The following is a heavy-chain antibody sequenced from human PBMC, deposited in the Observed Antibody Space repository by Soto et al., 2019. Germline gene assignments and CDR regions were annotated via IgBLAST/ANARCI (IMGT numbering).Heavy chain of an antibody. V-gene: IGHV1-69*01. J-gene: IGHJ4*02. CDR2: IIPIFGTA. Sequence: QVQLVQSGAEVKKPGSSVKVSCKASGGTFSSYAISWVRQAPGQGLEWMGGIIPIFGTANYAQKFQGRVTITAAESTSTAYMELSSLRSDDTAVYYCARRYYYDSSGSDSHFDYWGQGTLVTVSS. D-gene: IGHD3-22*01. CDR3: ARRYYYDSSGSDSHFDY. CDR1: GGTFSSYA.